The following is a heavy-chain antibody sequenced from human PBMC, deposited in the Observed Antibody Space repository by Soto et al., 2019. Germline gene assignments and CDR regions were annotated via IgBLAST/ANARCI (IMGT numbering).Heavy chain of an antibody. CDR2: TSSDGGIK. CDR3: AGEEGYWGRMDV. D-gene: IGHD2-15*01. CDR1: GFTFSRYS. Sequence: QVQLMESGGGVVQPGGSLRLSSATSGFTFSRYSMHWFRQAPGKGLEWVAVTSSDGGIKFYADSVKGRFTVSRDNTKNSLFLQMNSLRDEDTAIYYCAGEEGYWGRMDVWGQGTTVTVSS. J-gene: IGHJ6*02. V-gene: IGHV3-30-3*01.